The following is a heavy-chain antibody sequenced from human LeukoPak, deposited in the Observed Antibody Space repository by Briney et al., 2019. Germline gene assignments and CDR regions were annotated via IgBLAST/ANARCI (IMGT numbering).Heavy chain of an antibody. CDR3: ARGLGSWCEDWFDP. Sequence: PSETLSLTCTVSGGSISSSSYYWGWIRQPPGKGLEWIGSIYYSGSTYYNPSLKSRVTISVDTSKNQFSLKLSSVTAADTAVYYCARGLGSWCEDWFDPWGQGTLVTVSS. CDR1: GGSISSSSYY. CDR2: IYYSGST. J-gene: IGHJ5*02. D-gene: IGHD6-13*01. V-gene: IGHV4-39*01.